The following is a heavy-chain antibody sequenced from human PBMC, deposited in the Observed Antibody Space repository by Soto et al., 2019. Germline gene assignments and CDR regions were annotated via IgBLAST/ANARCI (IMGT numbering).Heavy chain of an antibody. CDR1: GGSISSSSYY. D-gene: IGHD2-8*02. CDR2: IYYSGST. V-gene: IGHV4-39*07. CDR3: ARDKITGLFDY. Sequence: SETLSLTCTVSGGSISSSSYYWGWIRQPPGKGLEWIGSIYYSGSTYYNPSLKSRVTISVDTSKNQFSLKLTSVTAADTAVYYCARDKITGLFDYWGQGTLVTV. J-gene: IGHJ4*02.